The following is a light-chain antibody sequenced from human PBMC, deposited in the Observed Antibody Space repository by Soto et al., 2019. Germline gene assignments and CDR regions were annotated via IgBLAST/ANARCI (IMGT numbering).Light chain of an antibody. Sequence: EIVMTQSPATLSVSPGERATLSCRASQSVSSNLAWYQQKPGQAPRLLIYGASTRATGIPARFSGSGSGTEFTLTISSLKSAHLALYSSQQYNNRPPYTFGQGTKLEIK. V-gene: IGKV3-15*01. CDR1: QSVSSN. CDR2: GAS. J-gene: IGKJ2*01. CDR3: QQYNNRPPYT.